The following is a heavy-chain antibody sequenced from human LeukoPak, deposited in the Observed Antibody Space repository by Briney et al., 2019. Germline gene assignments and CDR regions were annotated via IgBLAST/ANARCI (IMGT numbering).Heavy chain of an antibody. V-gene: IGHV3-23*01. Sequence: GGSLRLSCAASGFTFSSYAMNWVRQAPGKGLEWVSVISSSGGTTYYSDPVKGRFIISRDNSKNTLYLQMNGLRAEDTAVYYCAKAGIAVPATPEYCGQGTQVTVSS. CDR2: ISSSGGTT. CDR1: GFTFSSYA. CDR3: AKAGIAVPATPEY. D-gene: IGHD6-19*01. J-gene: IGHJ4*02.